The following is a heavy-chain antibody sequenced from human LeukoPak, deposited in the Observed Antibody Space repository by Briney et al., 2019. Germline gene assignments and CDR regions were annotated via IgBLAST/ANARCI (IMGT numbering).Heavy chain of an antibody. V-gene: IGHV3-7*01. D-gene: IGHD5-12*01. Sequence: GGSLRLSCAASGFTFSAYWMRWVRQAPGKGLEWVASIKEDGSEKYYVDSVKGRFTISRANAKNSLYLQMNSLRAEDTAVYYCARLALSANDWCYDYWGQGTLVTVSS. CDR3: ARLALSANDWCYDY. J-gene: IGHJ4*02. CDR1: GFTFSAYW. CDR2: IKEDGSEK.